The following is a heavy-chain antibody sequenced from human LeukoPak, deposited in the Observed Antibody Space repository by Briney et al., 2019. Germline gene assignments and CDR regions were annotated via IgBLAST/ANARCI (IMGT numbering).Heavy chain of an antibody. CDR2: IYYSGST. V-gene: IGHV4-59*01. CDR1: GGSISSYY. Sequence: SETLSLACTVSGGSISSYYWSWIRQPPGKGPEWIGYIYYSGSTNYNPSLKSRVTISVDTSKNQFSLKLSSVTAADTAVYYCAGGTVTGPYDYWGQGTLVTVSS. J-gene: IGHJ4*02. D-gene: IGHD4-17*01. CDR3: AGGTVTGPYDY.